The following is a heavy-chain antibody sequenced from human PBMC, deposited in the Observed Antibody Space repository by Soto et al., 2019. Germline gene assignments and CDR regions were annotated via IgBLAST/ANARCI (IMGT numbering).Heavy chain of an antibody. CDR1: GFSLSTGGVG. Sequence: SGPTLVNPTQTLTLTCTFSGFSLSTGGVGVGWIRQPPGKALEWLALIYWDDDKRYSPSLKSRLTLTKDTSKTQVVLTMTNMDPVDTATYYCAHSRCGGDCLQSYSSHYYFGMDVWGQGTTVTVSS. CDR3: AHSRCGGDCLQSYSSHYYFGMDV. D-gene: IGHD2-21*02. V-gene: IGHV2-5*02. CDR2: IYWDDDK. J-gene: IGHJ6*02.